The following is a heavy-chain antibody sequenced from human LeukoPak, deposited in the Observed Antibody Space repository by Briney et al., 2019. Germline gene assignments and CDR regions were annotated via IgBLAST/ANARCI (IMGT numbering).Heavy chain of an antibody. V-gene: IGHV3-23*01. CDR3: AKRIVGATIFDY. CDR2: ISGSGGST. CDR1: GYTFSSYA. J-gene: IGHJ4*02. Sequence: PGGSLRLSCAASGYTFSSYAMSWVRQAPGKGLEWVSAISGSGGSTYYADSVKGRFTISRDNSKNTLYLQMNSLRAEDTAVYYCAKRIVGATIFDYWGQGTLVTVSS. D-gene: IGHD1-26*01.